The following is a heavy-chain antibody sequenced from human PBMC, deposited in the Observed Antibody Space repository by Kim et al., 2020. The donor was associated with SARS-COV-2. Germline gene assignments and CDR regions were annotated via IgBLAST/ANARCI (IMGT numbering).Heavy chain of an antibody. Sequence: GGSLRLSCAASGFTFSNAWMSWVRQAPGKGLEWVGRIKSKTDGGTTDYAAPVKGRFTISRDDSKNTLYLQMNSLKTEDTAVYYCTTEVFVVVVAIHWGQGTLVTVSS. CDR3: TTEVFVVVVAIH. CDR2: IKSKTDGGTT. D-gene: IGHD2-15*01. CDR1: GFTFSNAW. V-gene: IGHV3-15*01. J-gene: IGHJ1*01.